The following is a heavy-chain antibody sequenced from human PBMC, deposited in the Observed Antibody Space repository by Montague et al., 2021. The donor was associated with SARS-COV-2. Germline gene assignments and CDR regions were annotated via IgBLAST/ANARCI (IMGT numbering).Heavy chain of an antibody. D-gene: IGHD3-22*01. Sequence: TLSLTCTVSGGSISSGSYYWSWIRQPAGKGLEWIGRIYTSGRTNYNPSLKSRVTISVDTSKNQFSLKLSSVTAADTAVYYCARDPLYYYDSSGLLLDWYFDLWGRGTLVTVSA. CDR1: GGSISSGSYY. CDR3: ARDPLYYYDSSGLLLDWYFDL. J-gene: IGHJ2*01. V-gene: IGHV4-61*02. CDR2: IYTSGRT.